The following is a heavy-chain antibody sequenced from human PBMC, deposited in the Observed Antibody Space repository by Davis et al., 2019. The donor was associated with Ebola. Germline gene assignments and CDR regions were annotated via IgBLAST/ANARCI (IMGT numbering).Heavy chain of an antibody. J-gene: IGHJ6*04. CDR3: ARVGDYGDFYYYYGMDV. CDR1: GGSISSSSYY. CDR2: IYYSGST. V-gene: IGHV4-39*01. D-gene: IGHD4-17*01. Sequence: SETLSLTCTVSGGSISSSSYYWGWIRQPPGKGLEWIGSIYYSGSTYYNPSLKSRVTISVDTSKNQFSLKLSSVTAADTAVYYCARVGDYGDFYYYYGMDVWGKGTTVTVSS.